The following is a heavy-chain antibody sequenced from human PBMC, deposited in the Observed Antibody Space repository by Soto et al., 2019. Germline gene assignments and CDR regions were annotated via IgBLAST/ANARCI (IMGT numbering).Heavy chain of an antibody. Sequence: QVQLQESGPGLVKPSETLSLTCTFPGCSLNRYYLSWVRQPPGKGLEWIGYIYYSGSTNYNPSLKSRVTISVDTSKNQFSLKLSSVTAADTAVYYCARLWGWFGDYWGQGTLVTVSS. CDR1: GCSLNRYY. D-gene: IGHD3-10*01. CDR3: ARLWGWFGDY. J-gene: IGHJ4*02. CDR2: IYYSGST. V-gene: IGHV4-59*08.